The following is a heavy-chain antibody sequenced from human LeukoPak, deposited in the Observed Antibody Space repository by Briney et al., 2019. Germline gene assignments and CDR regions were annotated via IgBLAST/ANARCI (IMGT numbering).Heavy chain of an antibody. V-gene: IGHV3-23*01. J-gene: IGHJ3*02. CDR2: ITGSGGST. CDR1: GFTFGIYA. D-gene: IGHD3-16*01. CDR3: ATPIKGRGGAFDI. Sequence: GGSLRLSCAASGFTFGIYAMTWVRQAPGKGLQWVSAITGSGGSTYYADSVKGRFTISRHNSKNTLYLQMNSLRAEDTAVYYCATPIKGRGGAFDIWGQGTMVTVSS.